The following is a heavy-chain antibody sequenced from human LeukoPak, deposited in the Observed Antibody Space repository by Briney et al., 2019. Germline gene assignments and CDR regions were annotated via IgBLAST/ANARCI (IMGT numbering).Heavy chain of an antibody. J-gene: IGHJ5*02. CDR1: GGSISSYY. V-gene: IGHV4-59*12. CDR2: IFYSGST. CDR3: ARWGSGLSFRWFDP. D-gene: IGHD6-19*01. Sequence: SETLSLTCTVSGGSISSYYWSWIRQPPGKGLEWIGSIFYSGSTYYNPSLKSRVTISVDTSKNQFSLKLSSVTAADTAVYYCARWGSGLSFRWFDPWGQGTLVTVSS.